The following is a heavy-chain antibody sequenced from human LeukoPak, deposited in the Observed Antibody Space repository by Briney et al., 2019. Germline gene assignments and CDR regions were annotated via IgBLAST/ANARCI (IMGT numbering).Heavy chain of an antibody. CDR2: INHSGST. Sequence: SETLSLTCAVYGGSFSGYYWSWIRQPPGKGLEWIGEINHSGSTHYSPSLKSRLSISVDPSKNQFSLKLSSVTAADTAVYYCARGGGYCTNNVCPPWFDPWGQGALVTVSS. D-gene: IGHD2-8*01. J-gene: IGHJ5*02. CDR1: GGSFSGYY. CDR3: ARGGGYCTNNVCPPWFDP. V-gene: IGHV4-34*01.